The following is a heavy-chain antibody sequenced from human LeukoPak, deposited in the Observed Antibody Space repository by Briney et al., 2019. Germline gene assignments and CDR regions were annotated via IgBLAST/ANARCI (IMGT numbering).Heavy chain of an antibody. CDR3: AKSFSETERATITAY. CDR2: INHSGST. Sequence: PSETLSLTCAVYGGSFSGYYWSWIRQPPGKGLEWIGEINHSGSTNYNPSLKSRVTISVDTSKNQFSLKLGSVTAADTAIYYCAKSFSETERATITAYWGQGTLVTVSS. J-gene: IGHJ4*02. CDR1: GGSFSGYY. D-gene: IGHD5-24*01. V-gene: IGHV4-34*01.